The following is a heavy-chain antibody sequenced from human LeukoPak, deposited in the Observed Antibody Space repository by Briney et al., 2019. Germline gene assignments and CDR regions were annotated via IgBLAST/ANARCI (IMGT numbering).Heavy chain of an antibody. CDR1: GFTVSSNY. V-gene: IGHV3-66*01. D-gene: IGHD5-12*01. CDR2: IYSGGST. J-gene: IGHJ3*02. CDR3: ARGGPNDAFDI. Sequence: GGSLRLSCAASGFTVSSNYMSWVRRAPGKGLEWVSVIYSGGSTYYADSVKGRFTISRDNSKNTLYLQMNSLRAEDTAVYYCARGGPNDAFDIWGQGTMVTVSS.